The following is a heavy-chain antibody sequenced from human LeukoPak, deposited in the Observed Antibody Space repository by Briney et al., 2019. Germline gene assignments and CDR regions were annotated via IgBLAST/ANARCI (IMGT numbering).Heavy chain of an antibody. Sequence: PSETLSLTCAVYGGSFSGYYWSWIRQLPGKGLEWIGEINHSGSTNYNPSLKSRVTISVDTSKNQFSLKLSSVTAADTAVYYCARIYGDYDYWGQGTLVTVSS. CDR1: GGSFSGYY. V-gene: IGHV4-34*01. D-gene: IGHD4-17*01. CDR3: ARIYGDYDY. CDR2: INHSGST. J-gene: IGHJ4*02.